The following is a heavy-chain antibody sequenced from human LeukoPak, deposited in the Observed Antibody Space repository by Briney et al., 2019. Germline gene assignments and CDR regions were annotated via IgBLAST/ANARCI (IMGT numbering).Heavy chain of an antibody. J-gene: IGHJ3*02. Sequence: SVKVSCKASGGTFSSYAISWVRQAPGQGLEWMGGIIPIFGTANYAQKFQGRVTITTDESTSTAYMELSSLRSEDTAVYYCARFGGGSSWYQDDAFDIWGQGTMVTVSS. CDR2: IIPIFGTA. D-gene: IGHD6-13*01. V-gene: IGHV1-69*05. CDR3: ARFGGGSSWYQDDAFDI. CDR1: GGTFSSYA.